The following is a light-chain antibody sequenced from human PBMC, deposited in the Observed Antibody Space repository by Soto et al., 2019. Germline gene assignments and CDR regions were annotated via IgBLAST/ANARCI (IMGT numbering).Light chain of an antibody. Sequence: DIQMTQSPSSLSASVGDRVTITCRASQGISNYLAWFQQKPGKVPKLLIYAASTLQIGVPSRFSGSGSGTDFTLTINSLQHEDVSTYFCQKYNSAPFTFGTGTKVHIK. CDR2: AAS. CDR3: QKYNSAPFT. CDR1: QGISNY. J-gene: IGKJ3*01. V-gene: IGKV1-27*01.